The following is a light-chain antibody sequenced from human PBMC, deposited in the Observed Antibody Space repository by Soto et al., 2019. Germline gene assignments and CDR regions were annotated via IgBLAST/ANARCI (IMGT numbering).Light chain of an antibody. CDR1: SSDVGSYNL. CDR3: CSYAGSSTAVV. Sequence: QAVVTQPASVSGSPGQSITISCTGTSSDVGSYNLVSWYQQHPGKAPKLMIYEVSKRPSGVSNRFSGSKSGNTASLTISGLQAEDEADYYCCSYAGSSTAVVFGGGTKLTVL. J-gene: IGLJ2*01. CDR2: EVS. V-gene: IGLV2-23*02.